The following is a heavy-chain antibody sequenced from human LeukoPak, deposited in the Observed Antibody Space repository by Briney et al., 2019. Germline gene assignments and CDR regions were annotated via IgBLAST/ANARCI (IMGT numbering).Heavy chain of an antibody. J-gene: IGHJ4*02. CDR1: GFTFSGSA. D-gene: IGHD2-2*01. Sequence: PGGSLTLSCAASGFTFSGSAMHWVRQASGTGLEWVGRIRSKANSYATAWAASVKGRFTISRDDSKNTAYLQMNSLKTEDTAVYYCTREASSTTKLFDFWGQGTLVTVSS. V-gene: IGHV3-73*01. CDR2: IRSKANSYAT. CDR3: TREASSTTKLFDF.